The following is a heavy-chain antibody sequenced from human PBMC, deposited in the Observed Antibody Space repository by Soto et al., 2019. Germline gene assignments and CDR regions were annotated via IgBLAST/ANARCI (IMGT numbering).Heavy chain of an antibody. J-gene: IGHJ4*02. CDR2: IYTSGST. Sequence: QVQLQESGPGLVKPSETLSLTCTVSGGSISSYYWSWIRQPAGKGLGWIGRIYTSGSTNYNPSLKSRVTMSVDTYKNQFSLKLSSVTAADTAVYYCARARSSGWVIDYWGQGTLVTVSS. D-gene: IGHD6-19*01. V-gene: IGHV4-4*07. CDR3: ARARSSGWVIDY. CDR1: GGSISSYY.